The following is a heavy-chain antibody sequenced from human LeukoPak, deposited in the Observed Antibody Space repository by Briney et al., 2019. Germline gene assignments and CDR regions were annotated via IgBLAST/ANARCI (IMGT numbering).Heavy chain of an antibody. CDR1: GFTFSSYE. Sequence: GGSLRLSCAASGFTFSSYEMNWVRQAPGKGLEWVSYISSSGSTIYYADSVKGRFTTSRDNAKNSLYLQMNSLRAEDTAVYYCARDSYRVVPFDYWGQGTLVTVSS. CDR3: ARDSYRVVPFDY. CDR2: ISSSGSTI. D-gene: IGHD3-3*01. V-gene: IGHV3-48*03. J-gene: IGHJ4*02.